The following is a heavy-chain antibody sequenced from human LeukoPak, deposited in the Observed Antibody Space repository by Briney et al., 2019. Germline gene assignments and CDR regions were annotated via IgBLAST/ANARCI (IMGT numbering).Heavy chain of an antibody. J-gene: IGHJ6*02. Sequence: QPGRSLRLSCAASGFTFSSYGMHWVRQAPGKGLEWVAVMWYDGSNKYYGDSVKGRFTISRDNSKKTLYLQMNSLRVEDTAVYYCARDHHALYYYYGMDVWGQGTTVTVSS. CDR2: MWYDGSNK. D-gene: IGHD1-14*01. CDR1: GFTFSSYG. V-gene: IGHV3-33*01. CDR3: ARDHHALYYYYGMDV.